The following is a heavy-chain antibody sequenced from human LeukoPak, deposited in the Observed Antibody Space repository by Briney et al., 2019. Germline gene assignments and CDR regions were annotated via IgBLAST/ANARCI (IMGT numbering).Heavy chain of an antibody. CDR2: ISRAGGVT. D-gene: IGHD3-3*01. J-gene: IGHJ5*02. Sequence: PGGSLRLSCATSGFTFSSYAMSWVRQAPGKGLEWVSAISRAGGVTYYADSVKGRFTISRDNSKNTLYLQMNSLRAEDTAVYYCAKDGAAGLRFNWFDPWGQGTLVTVSS. V-gene: IGHV3-23*01. CDR3: AKDGAAGLRFNWFDP. CDR1: GFTFSSYA.